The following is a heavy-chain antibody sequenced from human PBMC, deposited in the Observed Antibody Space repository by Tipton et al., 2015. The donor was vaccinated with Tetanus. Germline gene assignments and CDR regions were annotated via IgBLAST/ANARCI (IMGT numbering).Heavy chain of an antibody. V-gene: IGHV4-34*01. CDR1: GGSFSAYY. Sequence: TLSLTCAVYGGSFSAYYWSWIRQSPGKGLEWIGEINHSGSTTYSPSFKSRVTISVDTPKNQFSLKLTSLTVADTAVYYCARGRHPYRISGAFRGNDALDIWGPGALVTVSS. D-gene: IGHD1-26*01. CDR3: ARGRHPYRISGAFRGNDALDI. CDR2: INHSGST. J-gene: IGHJ3*02.